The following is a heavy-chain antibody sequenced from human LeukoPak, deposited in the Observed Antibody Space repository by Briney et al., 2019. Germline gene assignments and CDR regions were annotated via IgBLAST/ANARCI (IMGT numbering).Heavy chain of an antibody. CDR3: GKGGDILTGYYLYWYFDL. CDR2: ISRSGSST. Sequence: GGSLRLSCAASGFTFSAYAMSWVRQAPGKGLEWVSAISRSGSSTDSADSVKGRFTISRDNSKNTLYLQMNSLRPEDTAVYYCGKGGDILTGYYLYWYFDLWGRGTLVTVSS. J-gene: IGHJ2*01. D-gene: IGHD3-9*01. CDR1: GFTFSAYA. V-gene: IGHV3-23*01.